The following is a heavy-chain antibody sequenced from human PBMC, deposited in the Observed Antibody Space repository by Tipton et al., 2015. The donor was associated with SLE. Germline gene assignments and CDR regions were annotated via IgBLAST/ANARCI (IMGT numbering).Heavy chain of an antibody. D-gene: IGHD4-17*01. CDR1: GFTFSSYA. CDR3: AREEDYGDYGYYYYFMDV. Sequence: SLRLSCAASGFTFSSYAMHWVRQAPGKGLEWVAVISYDGSNKYYADSVKGRFTISRDNSKNTLYLQMNSLRAEDTAVYYCAREEDYGDYGYYYYFMDVWGKGTTVTVSS. CDR2: ISYDGSNK. V-gene: IGHV3-30-3*01. J-gene: IGHJ6*03.